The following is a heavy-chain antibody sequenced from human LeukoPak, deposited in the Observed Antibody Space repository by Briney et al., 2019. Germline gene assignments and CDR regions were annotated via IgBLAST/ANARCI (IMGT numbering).Heavy chain of an antibody. D-gene: IGHD6-6*01. J-gene: IGHJ6*03. Sequence: GASVKVSCRTSGYSFINYGITWVRQAPGQGLEWMGWISGYNSKTFYAQKFQGRVTMTTDTSTTTVYMEVRSLRSDDTAVYYCAREGFRSIAARRGTRDYMDVWGKGTTVIVSS. CDR3: AREGFRSIAARRGTRDYMDV. CDR1: GYSFINYG. CDR2: ISGYNSKT. V-gene: IGHV1-18*01.